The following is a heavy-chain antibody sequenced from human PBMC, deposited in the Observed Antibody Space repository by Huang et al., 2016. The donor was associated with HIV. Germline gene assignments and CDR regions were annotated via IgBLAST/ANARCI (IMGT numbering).Heavy chain of an antibody. D-gene: IGHD4-17*01. Sequence: EVQLVQSGAEVKKPGESLKISCKGSGYSFTRYWIGWVRQMPGKGREWMWIIYPGDCDTRYSPSFQGKVTISADKSISTAYLQWSSLKASDTAMYYWARLPTPTVTKHFDYWGQGTLVTVSS. CDR1: GYSFTRYW. CDR3: ARLPTPTVTKHFDY. V-gene: IGHV5-51*01. J-gene: IGHJ4*02. CDR2: IYPGDCDT.